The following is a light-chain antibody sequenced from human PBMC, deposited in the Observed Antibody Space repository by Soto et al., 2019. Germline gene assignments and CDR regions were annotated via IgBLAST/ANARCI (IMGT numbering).Light chain of an antibody. J-gene: IGLJ2*01. V-gene: IGLV2-14*03. CDR3: ASYTTGRIRV. CDR1: SRDIGAYNS. CDR2: DVS. Sequence: QSALTEPATVSASPGQSITISCTGTSRDIGAYNSVSWYQQHPGEAPQLIIYDVSYRPSGISSRFSGSKSGNTASLTVSGLQADDDADYYCASYTTGRIRVFGGGTKLTVL.